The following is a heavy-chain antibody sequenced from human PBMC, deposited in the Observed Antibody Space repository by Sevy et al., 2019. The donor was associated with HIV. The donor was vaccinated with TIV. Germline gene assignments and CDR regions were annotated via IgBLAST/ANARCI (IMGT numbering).Heavy chain of an antibody. V-gene: IGHV3-23*01. CDR3: AKATYYYDSSVKGAFDI. D-gene: IGHD3-22*01. CDR2: ISGSGGST. CDR1: GFTFSSYA. Sequence: GGSLRLSCAASGFTFSSYAMSWVRQAPGKGLEWVSAISGSGGSTYYADSVKGRFTISRDNSKNTLYLQMNSLRAEDTAVYYCAKATYYYDSSVKGAFDIWGQGTMVTVSS. J-gene: IGHJ3*02.